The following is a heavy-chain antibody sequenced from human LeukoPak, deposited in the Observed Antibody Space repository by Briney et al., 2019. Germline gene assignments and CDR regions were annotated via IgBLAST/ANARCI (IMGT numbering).Heavy chain of an antibody. J-gene: IGHJ4*02. CDR2: ISYDGSNK. CDR3: ARDPSIMITFGGVIRLDY. D-gene: IGHD3-16*02. Sequence: PGRSLRLSCAASGFTFSSYAMHWVRQAPGKGLEWVAVISYDGSNKYYADSVKGRFTISRDNSKNTLYLQMNSLRAEDTAVYYCARDPSIMITFGGVIRLDYWGQGTLVTVSS. CDR1: GFTFSSYA. V-gene: IGHV3-30-3*01.